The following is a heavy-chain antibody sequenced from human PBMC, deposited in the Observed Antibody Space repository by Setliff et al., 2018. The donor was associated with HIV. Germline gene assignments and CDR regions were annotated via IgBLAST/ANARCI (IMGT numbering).Heavy chain of an antibody. CDR2: VYSGGSST. CDR1: GFTFSSYS. J-gene: IGHJ4*02. CDR3: AKDPPLSYSSGWYYFDY. V-gene: IGHV3-23*03. D-gene: IGHD6-19*01. Sequence: GGSLRLSCAASGFTFSSYSMSWVRQAPGKGLEWVSIVYSGGSSTYYADSVKGRFTISRDDSKKTLYLQMNSLRVEDTAIYYCAKDPPLSYSSGWYYFDYWGQGTLVTVSS.